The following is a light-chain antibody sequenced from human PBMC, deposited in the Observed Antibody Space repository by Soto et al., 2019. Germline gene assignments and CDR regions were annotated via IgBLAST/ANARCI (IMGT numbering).Light chain of an antibody. CDR1: QSLLHNNGYKY. Sequence: IVMNQSALSLSVTPGEPASISCGSSQSLLHNNGYKYLDWYLQKPGQSPQLXXYWGSNRASGVPDRFSVSGSGTDCTLKISRVEHEDGGVYDCMQALQTTWTFGQGTKVDNK. CDR2: WGS. CDR3: MQALQTTWT. V-gene: IGKV2-28*01. J-gene: IGKJ1*01.